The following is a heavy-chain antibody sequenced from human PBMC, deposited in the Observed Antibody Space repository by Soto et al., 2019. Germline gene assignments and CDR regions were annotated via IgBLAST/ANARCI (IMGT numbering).Heavy chain of an antibody. CDR1: GGSISSGDYY. CDR3: ARDEGDYGYFAL. J-gene: IGHJ2*01. V-gene: IGHV4-30-4*01. Sequence: QVQLQESGPGLVKPSQTLSLTCTVSGGSISSGDYYWNWIRQPPGKGLEWIGYIYYSGKTYYNQSLERRVTISVDTSKNQFSLMLNSVTAADTAVYYCARDEGDYGYFALWGRGTLVSVSS. D-gene: IGHD2-21*01. CDR2: IYYSGKT.